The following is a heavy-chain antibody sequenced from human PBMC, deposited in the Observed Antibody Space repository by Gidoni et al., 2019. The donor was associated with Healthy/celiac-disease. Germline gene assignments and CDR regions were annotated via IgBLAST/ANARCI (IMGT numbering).Heavy chain of an antibody. V-gene: IGHV4-61*02. D-gene: IGHD6-13*01. CDR3: ARAAGGYSSSWYSYFDY. CDR1: GGSISSGSYS. CDR2: IYTSGST. J-gene: IGHJ4*02. Sequence: QVQLQESGPGLVKPSQTLSLTCTVSGGSISSGSYSWSWIRQPAGKGLEWIGRIYTSGSTNYNPSLKSRVTISVDTSKNQFSLKLSSVTAADTAVYYCARAAGGYSSSWYSYFDYWGQGTLVTVSS.